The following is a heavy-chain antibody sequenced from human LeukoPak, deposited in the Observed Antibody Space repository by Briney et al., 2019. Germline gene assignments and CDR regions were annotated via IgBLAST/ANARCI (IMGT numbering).Heavy chain of an antibody. CDR1: GFSFSTYN. Sequence: GGSLRLSCAASGFSFSTYNMNWVRQAPGKGLEWISYINADSSTIQYADSVRGRFTTSRDNAKNSLYLQMNSLRAEDTAVYYCVRDNSRGQSLGVIYWGQGSLVTVSS. CDR2: INADSSTI. J-gene: IGHJ4*02. V-gene: IGHV3-48*01. CDR3: VRDNSRGQSLGVIY. D-gene: IGHD3-22*01.